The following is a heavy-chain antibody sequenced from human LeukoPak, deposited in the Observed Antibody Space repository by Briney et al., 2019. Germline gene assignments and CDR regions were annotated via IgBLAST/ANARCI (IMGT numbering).Heavy chain of an antibody. V-gene: IGHV3-23*01. CDR1: GFTFSSYA. CDR2: IRDNGGTT. D-gene: IGHD6-13*01. Sequence: GGSLRLSCAASGFTFSSYATSWVRQAPGKGLEWVSAIRDNGGTTYYAGSVKGRFTISRDNSKNTLYLQMNSLRAEDTAVYYCAKGIPESGSSLRGFESWGQGTLVTVSS. CDR3: AKGIPESGSSLRGFES. J-gene: IGHJ4*02.